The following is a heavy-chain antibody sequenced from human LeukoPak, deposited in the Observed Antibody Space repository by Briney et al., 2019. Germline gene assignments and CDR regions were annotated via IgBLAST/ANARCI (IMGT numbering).Heavy chain of an antibody. D-gene: IGHD1-1*01. CDR2: ISGSGGST. Sequence: GGSLRLSCAASGFTFSSYAMSWVRQAPGKGLEWVSAISGSGGSTYYVDSVKGRFTISRDNSKNTLYLQMNSLRAEDTAVYYCAKGSGDWNQYYYYYGMDVWGQGTTVTVSS. V-gene: IGHV3-23*01. CDR1: GFTFSSYA. J-gene: IGHJ6*02. CDR3: AKGSGDWNQYYYYYGMDV.